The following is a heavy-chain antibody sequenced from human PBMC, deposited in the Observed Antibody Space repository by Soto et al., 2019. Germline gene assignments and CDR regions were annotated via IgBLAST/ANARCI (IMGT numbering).Heavy chain of an antibody. CDR1: GGSISSSSYY. CDR3: ATYSVAVADYYFDY. D-gene: IGHD6-19*01. V-gene: IGHV4-39*01. CDR2: IYYSGST. Sequence: SETLSLTCPVSGGSISSSSYYWGWTRQPPGKGLEWIGSIYYSGSTYYNPSLKSRVTISVDTSTNQFSLKLSSATAADTAVYYCATYSVAVADYYFDYWGQGTLFTVSS. J-gene: IGHJ4*02.